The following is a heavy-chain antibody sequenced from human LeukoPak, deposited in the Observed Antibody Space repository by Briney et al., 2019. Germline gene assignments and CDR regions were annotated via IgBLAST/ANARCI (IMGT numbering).Heavy chain of an antibody. J-gene: IGHJ4*02. CDR3: AKTSTYDSSGFNY. V-gene: IGHV3-9*01. CDR2: ISWNSGSI. Sequence: PGGSLRLSCAASGFTFDDYAMHWVRQAPGKGLEWLSGISWNSGSIGYADSVKGRFTISRDNAKNSLYLQMNSLRAEDTALYYCAKTSTYDSSGFNYWGQGTLVTVSS. CDR1: GFTFDDYA. D-gene: IGHD3-22*01.